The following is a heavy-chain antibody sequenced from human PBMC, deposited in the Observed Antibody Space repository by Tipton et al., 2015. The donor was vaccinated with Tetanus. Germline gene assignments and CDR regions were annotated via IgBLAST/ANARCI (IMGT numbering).Heavy chain of an antibody. CDR2: LNPKTGSA. D-gene: IGHD2-2*01. CDR1: GYTFTSYG. J-gene: IGHJ6*02. V-gene: IGHV1-8*01. Sequence: RLVQSGAEVKKPGASVKVSCKASGYTFTSYGLNWVRKAAGRGFEWMGWLNPKTGSAAYAPSFQGRVTMTTNTSITTAFMEVTDLTYEDTAVYYCASGSSIRHGLDVWGHGTSVTVSS. CDR3: ASGSSIRHGLDV.